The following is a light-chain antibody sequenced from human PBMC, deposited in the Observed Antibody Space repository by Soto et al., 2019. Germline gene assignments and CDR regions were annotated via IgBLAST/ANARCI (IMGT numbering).Light chain of an antibody. CDR2: AAS. CDR1: QGISNY. CDR3: QKYNSAPRA. Sequence: DIQMTQSPSSLSASVGDRVTITCQASQGISNYLAWYQQKPGKVPKLLIYAASTLQSGVPSRFSGSGSGTDFTLTISSLQAEDVATYYCQKYNSAPRAFGQGTKVEIK. V-gene: IGKV1-27*01. J-gene: IGKJ1*01.